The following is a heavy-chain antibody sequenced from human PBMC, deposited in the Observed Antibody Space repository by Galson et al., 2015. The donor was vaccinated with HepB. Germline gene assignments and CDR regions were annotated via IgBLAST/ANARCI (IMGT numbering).Heavy chain of an antibody. Sequence: SLRLSCAASGFTFSSYAMHWVRQAPGKGLEWVAVISYDGSNKYYAESVKGRFTISRDNSKNTLYLQMNSLRAEDTAVYYCARERRDGYNSYYFDYWGQGTLVTVSS. CDR3: ARERRDGYNSYYFDY. V-gene: IGHV3-30*04. CDR1: GFTFSSYA. D-gene: IGHD5-24*01. CDR2: ISYDGSNK. J-gene: IGHJ4*02.